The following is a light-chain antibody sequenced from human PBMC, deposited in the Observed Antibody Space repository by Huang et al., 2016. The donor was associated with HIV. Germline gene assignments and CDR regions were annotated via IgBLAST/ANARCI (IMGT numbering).Light chain of an antibody. CDR1: QSLVHSDGNTY. CDR3: MQGTHWPLT. CDR2: KVS. V-gene: IGKV2-30*02. Sequence: DVVMTQSPLSLPVTLGQPASISCRSSQSLVHSDGNTYLNWFHQRPGQSPRCLIYKVSNRDSGVPDRFSGSGSGTDFTLKISRVEAEDVGVYYCMQGTHWPLTFGGGTKVEIK. J-gene: IGKJ4*01.